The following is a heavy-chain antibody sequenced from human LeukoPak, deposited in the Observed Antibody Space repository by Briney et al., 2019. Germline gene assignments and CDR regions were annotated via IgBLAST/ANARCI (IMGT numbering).Heavy chain of an antibody. CDR1: EFSVGSNY. J-gene: IGHJ4*02. Sequence: GGSLRLSCAASEFSVGSNYMTWVRQAPGKGLEWVSLIYSGGSTYYADSVKGRFTISRDNSKNTLYLQMGSLRAEDMAVYYCARGGYREASDYWGQGTLVTVSS. CDR3: ARGGYREASDY. V-gene: IGHV3-66*01. D-gene: IGHD2-2*02. CDR2: IYSGGST.